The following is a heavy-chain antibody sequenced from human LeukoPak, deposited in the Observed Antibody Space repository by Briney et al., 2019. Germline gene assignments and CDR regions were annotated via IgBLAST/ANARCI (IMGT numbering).Heavy chain of an antibody. CDR2: INPNSGGT. D-gene: IGHD3-3*01. CDR1: GYTFTGYY. Sequence: ASVKVSCKASGYTFTGYYMHWVRQAPGQGLEWMGWINPNSGGTNYAQKFQGRVTMTRDTSISTAYMELSRLRSDDTAVYYCARASRDYDFWSGYLDYYYYMDVWGKGTTATVSS. V-gene: IGHV1-2*02. J-gene: IGHJ6*03. CDR3: ARASRDYDFWSGYLDYYYYMDV.